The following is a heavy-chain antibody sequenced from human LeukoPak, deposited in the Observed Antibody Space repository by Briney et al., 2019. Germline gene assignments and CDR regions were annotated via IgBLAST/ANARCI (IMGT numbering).Heavy chain of an antibody. V-gene: IGHV1-2*02. CDR3: ASGGSYYGWFDP. CDR2: INPNSGGT. Sequence: ASVKVSCKASGYTFTGYYMHWVRQAPGQGLEGMGWINPNSGGTNYAQNFQGRVTMTRNTSISTAYMELSSLRSEDTAVYYCASGGSYYGWFDPWGQGTLVTVSS. J-gene: IGHJ5*02. D-gene: IGHD1-26*01. CDR1: GYTFTGYY.